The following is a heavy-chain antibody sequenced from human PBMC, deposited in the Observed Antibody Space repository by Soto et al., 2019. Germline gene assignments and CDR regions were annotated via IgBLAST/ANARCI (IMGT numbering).Heavy chain of an antibody. D-gene: IGHD3-9*01. Sequence: SETLSLTCTVSGGSISSSSYYWGWIRQPPGKGLEWIGSIYYSGSTYYNPSLKSRVTISVDTSKTQFSLKLSSVTAADTAVYYCASRTYYDILTGPEYFQHWGQGTLVTVSS. CDR2: IYYSGST. V-gene: IGHV4-39*01. CDR3: ASRTYYDILTGPEYFQH. J-gene: IGHJ1*01. CDR1: GGSISSSSYY.